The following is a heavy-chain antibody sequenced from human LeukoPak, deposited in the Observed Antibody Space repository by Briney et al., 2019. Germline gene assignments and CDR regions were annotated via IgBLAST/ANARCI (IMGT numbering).Heavy chain of an antibody. CDR1: GYTFTNYY. V-gene: IGHV1-2*02. D-gene: IGHD3-22*01. CDR2: INPNSGDT. J-gene: IGHJ3*02. Sequence: AASVKVSCKASGYTFTNYYIHWVRQAPGQGLEWMGWINPNSGDTNYAQKFQGRVTMTRDTSISTAYMELSRLRSDDTAMYYCARGQYYYDSSGYLNAFDIWGQGTMVTVSS. CDR3: ARGQYYYDSSGYLNAFDI.